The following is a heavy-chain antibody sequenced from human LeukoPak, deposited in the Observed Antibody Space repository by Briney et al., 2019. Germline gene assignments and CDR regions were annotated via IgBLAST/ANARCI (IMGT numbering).Heavy chain of an antibody. D-gene: IGHD3-10*02. CDR3: AELGITMIGGV. CDR1: GFTFSSYS. Sequence: GGSLRLSCAASGFTFSSYSMNWVRQAPGKGLEWVSYISSSGSTIYYGDSVKGRFTISRDNAKNSLYLQMNSLRAEDTAVYYCAELGITMIGGVWGKGTTVTISS. J-gene: IGHJ6*04. V-gene: IGHV3-48*04. CDR2: ISSSGSTI.